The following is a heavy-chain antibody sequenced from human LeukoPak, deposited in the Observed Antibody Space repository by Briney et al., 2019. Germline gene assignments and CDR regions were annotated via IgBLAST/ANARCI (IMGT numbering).Heavy chain of an antibody. J-gene: IGHJ4*02. V-gene: IGHV1-3*01. D-gene: IGHD4-17*01. Sequence: GASVKVSCKASGYTFTSYAMHWVRQAPGQRLKWMGWINAGNGNTKYSQKFQGRVTITRDTSASTAYMELSSLRSEDTAVYYCARDRYGDYHARFDYWGQGTLVTVSS. CDR2: INAGNGNT. CDR3: ARDRYGDYHARFDY. CDR1: GYTFTSYA.